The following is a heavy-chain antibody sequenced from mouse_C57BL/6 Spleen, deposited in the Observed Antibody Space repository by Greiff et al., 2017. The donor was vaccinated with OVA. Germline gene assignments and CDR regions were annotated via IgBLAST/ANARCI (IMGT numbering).Heavy chain of an antibody. CDR1: GFTFSSYG. CDR3: ARQGDGYYYFDY. CDR2: ISSGGSYT. Sequence: EVQRVESGGDLVKPGGSLKLSCAASGFTFSSYGMSWVRQTPDKRLEWVATISSGGSYTYYPDSVKGRFTISRDNAKNTLYLQMSSLKSEDTAMYYCARQGDGYYYFDYWGQGTTRTVSS. D-gene: IGHD2-3*01. V-gene: IGHV5-6*01. J-gene: IGHJ2*01.